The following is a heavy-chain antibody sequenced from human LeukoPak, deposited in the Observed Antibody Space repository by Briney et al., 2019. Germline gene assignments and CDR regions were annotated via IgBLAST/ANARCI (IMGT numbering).Heavy chain of an antibody. CDR3: AKDRGDYTDWFDP. CDR2: ISNDGSKK. Sequence: GRSLRLSCAASGFTFNNYAMHWVRQAPGKGLQWVAVISNDGSKKSYVDSVKGRFTISRDNSKNTLNLQMNSLRTEDTAMYYCAKDRGDYTDWFDPWGQGTLVTVSS. J-gene: IGHJ5*02. V-gene: IGHV3-30*04. D-gene: IGHD4-17*01. CDR1: GFTFNNYA.